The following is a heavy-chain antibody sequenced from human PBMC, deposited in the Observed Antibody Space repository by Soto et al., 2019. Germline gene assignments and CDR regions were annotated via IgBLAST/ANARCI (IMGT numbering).Heavy chain of an antibody. CDR1: GFSVTSNY. J-gene: IGHJ4*02. Sequence: GSLRLSCAASGFSVTSNYMTWVRQAPGKGLECVSVIYAGGNTYYPDSVKGRFTISSDNSKNTLFLQMNNLRAEDTAVYYCARVTTFYDILTSSYALNYFDYWGQGTRVTVSS. D-gene: IGHD3-9*01. V-gene: IGHV3-53*01. CDR2: IYAGGNT. CDR3: ARVTTFYDILTSSYALNYFDY.